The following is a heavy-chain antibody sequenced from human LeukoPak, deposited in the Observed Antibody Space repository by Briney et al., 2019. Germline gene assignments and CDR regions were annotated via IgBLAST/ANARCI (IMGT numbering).Heavy chain of an antibody. J-gene: IGHJ4*02. CDR1: GGSISSSNW. CDR3: ARDDYDILTGTYYFDY. CDR2: IYHSGST. D-gene: IGHD3-9*01. V-gene: IGHV4-4*02. Sequence: SETLSLTCAVSGGSISSSNWWSWVRQPPGKGMEWIGEIYHSGSTNYNPSLKSRVTISVDKSKNQFSLKLSSVTAADTAVYYCARDDYDILTGTYYFDYWGQGTLVTVSS.